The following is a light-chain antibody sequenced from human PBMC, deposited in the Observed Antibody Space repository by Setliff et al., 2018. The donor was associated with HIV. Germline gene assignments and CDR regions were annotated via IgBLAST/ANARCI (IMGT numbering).Light chain of an antibody. V-gene: IGLV2-14*03. CDR2: DVS. J-gene: IGLJ1*01. CDR1: SSDVGGYNY. Sequence: QSALTQPASVSGSPGQSITISWTGTSSDVGGYNYVSWYQQHPGKAPKLMIYDVSNRPSGVSNRFSDSKSGNTASLTISGLQAEDEADYYCSSYTSSSSYVFGTGTKVTVL. CDR3: SSYTSSSSYV.